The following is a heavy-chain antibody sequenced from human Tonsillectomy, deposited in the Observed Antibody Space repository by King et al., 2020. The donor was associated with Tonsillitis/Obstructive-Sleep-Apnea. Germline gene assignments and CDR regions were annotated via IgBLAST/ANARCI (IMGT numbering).Heavy chain of an antibody. CDR1: GFTFSNAW. CDR2: IKSKTDGGKT. CDR3: TTGVGHFDSSGYYFDY. D-gene: IGHD3-22*01. Sequence: VQLVESGGGLVKPGGSLRLSCAASGFTFSNAWMNWVRQAPGKGLEWVGRIKSKTDGGKTDYAAPVKGRFTISRDDSKNTLYLQMNSLKTEDTAVYYCTTGVGHFDSSGYYFDYWGQGTLVTVSS. V-gene: IGHV3-15*07. J-gene: IGHJ4*02.